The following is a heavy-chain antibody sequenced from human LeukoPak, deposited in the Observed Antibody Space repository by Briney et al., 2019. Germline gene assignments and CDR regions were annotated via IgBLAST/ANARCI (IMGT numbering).Heavy chain of an antibody. CDR2: ISHDGSNE. V-gene: IGHV3-30-3*01. Sequence: PGGSLRLSCVASGFTFNSYTMHWVRQAPGKGLEWVAVISHDGSNEYYADSVKGRFTIFRDNSKNTLYLQMNSLRAEDTAVYYCARGTYCSSPSCPFDYWGQGTLVTVSS. CDR1: GFTFNSYT. D-gene: IGHD2-2*01. J-gene: IGHJ4*02. CDR3: ARGTYCSSPSCPFDY.